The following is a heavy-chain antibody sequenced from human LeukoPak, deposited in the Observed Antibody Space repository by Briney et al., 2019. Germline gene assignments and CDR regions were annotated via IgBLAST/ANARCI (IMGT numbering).Heavy chain of an antibody. V-gene: IGHV1-2*02. Sequence: GASVKVSCKASGYTFTGYYMHWVRQAPGQGLEWMGWINPNSGGTNYAQKFQGRVTMTRDTSISTAYMELSRLRSDDTAVYYCARDPGQLGPDDAFDIWGQGTMVTVSS. CDR3: ARDPGQLGPDDAFDI. CDR2: INPNSGGT. D-gene: IGHD6-6*01. CDR1: GYTFTGYY. J-gene: IGHJ3*02.